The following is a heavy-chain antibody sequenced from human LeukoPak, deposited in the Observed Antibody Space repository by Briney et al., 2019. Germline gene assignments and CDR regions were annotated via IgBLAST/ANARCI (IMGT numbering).Heavy chain of an antibody. CDR2: VYTDGGTI. CDR3: ATEAPRSYLFDY. CDR1: GNIFTNYH. J-gene: IGHJ4*02. D-gene: IGHD3-10*01. Sequence: ASVKVSCKASGNIFTNYHIHWVRLAPGRGLEWMGAVYTDGGTITNTRSFQHGRVTMTRDVSTRTVYMELSSLSSEDTAVYYCATEAPRSYLFDYWGQEILVTVSS. V-gene: IGHV1-46*01.